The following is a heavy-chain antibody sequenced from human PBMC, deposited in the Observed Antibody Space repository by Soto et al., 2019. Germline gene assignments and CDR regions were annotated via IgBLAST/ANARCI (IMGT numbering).Heavy chain of an antibody. Sequence: GGSLRLSCAASGFTFSNYAVHWVRQAPGKGLERVAVLSYDGNNIHYGDSVKGRFTVSRDNSKNTLFLQMNSLRAEDTALYYCARGPIGDAAMVTNYFDYWGQGTLVTVSS. J-gene: IGHJ4*02. V-gene: IGHV3-30-3*01. D-gene: IGHD5-18*01. CDR3: ARGPIGDAAMVTNYFDY. CDR2: LSYDGNNI. CDR1: GFTFSNYA.